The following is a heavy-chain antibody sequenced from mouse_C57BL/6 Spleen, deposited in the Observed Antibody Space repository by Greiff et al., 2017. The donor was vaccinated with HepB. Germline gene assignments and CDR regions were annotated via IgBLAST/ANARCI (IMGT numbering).Heavy chain of an antibody. J-gene: IGHJ2*01. V-gene: IGHV1-50*01. CDR3: ARRGLRLGFDY. CDR1: GYTFTSYW. D-gene: IGHD2-4*01. Sequence: QVQLQQPGAELVKPGASVKLSCKASGYTFTSYWMQWVKQRPGQGLEWIGEIDPSDSYTNYNQKFKGKATLTVDTSSSTAYMQLSSLTSEDSAVYDCARRGLRLGFDYWGQGTTLTVSS. CDR2: IDPSDSYT.